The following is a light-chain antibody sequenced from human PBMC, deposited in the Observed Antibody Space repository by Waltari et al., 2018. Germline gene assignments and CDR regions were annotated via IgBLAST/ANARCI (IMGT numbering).Light chain of an antibody. J-gene: IGLJ2*01. CDR3: SSYAGSSKGV. CDR2: AVS. CDR1: SSDVGNYKR. V-gene: IGLV2-23*02. Sequence: QSALTQPASVSGSPGQSITISCTGTSSDVGNYKRVSWYQQHPGKAPKLMSYAVSQRPSGVSDPFARSHSGDMASLTISGLQPEDEAEYFCSSYAGSSKGVFGGGTKVTVL.